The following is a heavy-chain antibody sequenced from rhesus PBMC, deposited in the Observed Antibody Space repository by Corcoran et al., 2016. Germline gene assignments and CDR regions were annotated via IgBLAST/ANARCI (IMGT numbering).Heavy chain of an antibody. Sequence: QVTLKESGPALVKPTQTLTLTCTFSGFSLTTSGLCVGWIRQPPGKALEWLALIYWDDDKRYNTSLKSRLTISKDTSKNQVVLTITNMDPVDTATYYCARCGVNTATRGFDVWGPGVLVTVSS. J-gene: IGHJ5-1*01. V-gene: IGHV2-174*01. CDR3: ARCGVNTATRGFDV. D-gene: IGHD4-23*01. CDR2: IYWDDDK. CDR1: GFSLTTSGLC.